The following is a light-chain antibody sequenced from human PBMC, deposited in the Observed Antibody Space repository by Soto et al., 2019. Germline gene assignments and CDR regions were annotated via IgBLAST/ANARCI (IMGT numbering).Light chain of an antibody. V-gene: IGKV3-20*01. CDR3: QQYGHSPWT. Sequence: EIVMTQSPVTLSLSPGERATLSCGASQSISSNLAWYQQKPGQAPRLLIYGASTRATGIPDRFSGSGSGTDFTLTISRLEPEDFAVYYCQQYGHSPWTFGQGTKVDI. CDR1: QSISSN. CDR2: GAS. J-gene: IGKJ1*01.